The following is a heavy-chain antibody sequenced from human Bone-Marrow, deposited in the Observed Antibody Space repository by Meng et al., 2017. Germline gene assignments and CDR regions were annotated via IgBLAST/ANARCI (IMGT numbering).Heavy chain of an antibody. CDR3: ATGEDTAMATIDY. V-gene: IGHV4-39*07. J-gene: IGHJ4*02. Sequence: GSLRLSCTVSGGSISSSSYYWGWIRQPPGKGLEWIGSIYHSGSTYYNPSLKSRVTISVDTSKNQFSLKLSSVTAADTAVYYCATGEDTAMATIDYWGQGTLVTVSS. CDR1: GGSISSSSYY. D-gene: IGHD5-18*01. CDR2: IYHSGST.